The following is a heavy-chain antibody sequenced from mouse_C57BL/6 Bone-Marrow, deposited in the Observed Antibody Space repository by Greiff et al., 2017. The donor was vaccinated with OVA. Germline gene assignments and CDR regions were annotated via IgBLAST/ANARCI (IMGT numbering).Heavy chain of an antibody. CDR3: ASPPYYTFYAMDY. J-gene: IGHJ4*01. CDR2: IYPRSGNT. D-gene: IGHD2-12*01. CDR1: GYTFTSYG. V-gene: IGHV1-81*01. Sequence: VQGVESGAELARPGASVKLSCKASGYTFTSYGISWVKQRTGQGLEWIGEIYPRSGNTYYNEKFKGKATLTADKSSSTAYMELRSLTSEDSAVYFCASPPYYTFYAMDYWGQGTSVTVSS.